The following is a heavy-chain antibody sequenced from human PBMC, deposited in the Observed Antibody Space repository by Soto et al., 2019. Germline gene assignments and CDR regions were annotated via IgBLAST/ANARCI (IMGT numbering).Heavy chain of an antibody. D-gene: IGHD2-15*01. Sequence: ASVKVSCKVSGYTLTELSMHWVRQAPGKGLEWIGGFDPEDGETIYAQKFQGRVTMTEDTSTDTAYMDLSSLRSEDTAVYYCATGDIVVVVAATRVGDYYGMDVWGQGTTVTVSS. J-gene: IGHJ6*02. CDR3: ATGDIVVVVAATRVGDYYGMDV. V-gene: IGHV1-24*01. CDR2: FDPEDGET. CDR1: GYTLTELS.